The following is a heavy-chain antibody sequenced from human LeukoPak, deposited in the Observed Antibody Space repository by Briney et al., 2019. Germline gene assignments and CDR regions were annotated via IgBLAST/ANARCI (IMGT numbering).Heavy chain of an antibody. Sequence: GRSLRLSCAASGFTFSSYGMHWVRQAPGKGLEWVAVISYDGSNKHYADSVKGRFTISRDNSKNTLYLQMNSLRAEDTAVYYCAKSYSYEDWGQGTLVTVSS. CDR3: AKSYSYED. D-gene: IGHD5-18*01. J-gene: IGHJ4*02. V-gene: IGHV3-30*18. CDR2: ISYDGSNK. CDR1: GFTFSSYG.